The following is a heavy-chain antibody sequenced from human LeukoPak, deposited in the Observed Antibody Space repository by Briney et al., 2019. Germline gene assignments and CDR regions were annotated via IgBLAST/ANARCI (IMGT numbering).Heavy chain of an antibody. J-gene: IGHJ4*02. Sequence: PGGSLRLSCAASGFTFSSYSMNWVRQAPGKGLEWVSYISSSSSTIYYADSVKGRFTISRDNAKNSLYLQMNSLRAEDTAVYYCARDGVYDSSRGGDYWGQGTLVTVSS. V-gene: IGHV3-48*01. D-gene: IGHD3-22*01. CDR3: ARDGVYDSSRGGDY. CDR2: ISSSSSTI. CDR1: GFTFSSYS.